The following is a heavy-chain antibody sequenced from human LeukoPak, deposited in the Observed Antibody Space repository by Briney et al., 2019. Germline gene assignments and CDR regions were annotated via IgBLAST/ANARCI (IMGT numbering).Heavy chain of an antibody. V-gene: IGHV4-59*08. D-gene: IGHD5-18*01. CDR1: GGSISSYY. Sequence: SETLSLTCTVSGGSISSYYWSWIRQPPGKGLEWIGYIYYSGSTNYNPSLKSRVTISVDTSKNQFSLKLSSVTAADTAVYYCARHYGYSYGHNWFDPWGQGTLVTVSS. CDR3: ARHYGYSYGHNWFDP. CDR2: IYYSGST. J-gene: IGHJ5*02.